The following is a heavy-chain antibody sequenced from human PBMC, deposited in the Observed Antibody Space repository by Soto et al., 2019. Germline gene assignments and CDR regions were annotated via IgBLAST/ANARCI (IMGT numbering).Heavy chain of an antibody. CDR1: GGTFSSYA. J-gene: IGHJ6*02. CDR3: ARGPGSSLGGSSWYWGYYYGMDV. CDR2: IIPIFGTA. D-gene: IGHD6-13*01. V-gene: IGHV1-69*13. Sequence: SVKVCWKACGGTFSSYAISWVLQSPGQGLEWMGGIIPIFGTANYAQKFQGRVTITADESTSTAYMELSSLRSEDTAVYYCARGPGSSLGGSSWYWGYYYGMDVWGQGTTVTVSS.